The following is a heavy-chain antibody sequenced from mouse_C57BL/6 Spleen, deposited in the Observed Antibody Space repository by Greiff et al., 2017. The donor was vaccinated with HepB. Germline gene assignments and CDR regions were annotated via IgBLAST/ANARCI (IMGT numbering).Heavy chain of an antibody. CDR1: DSEVFPLAY. CDR3: ARNGYDGAWFAY. J-gene: IGHJ3*01. Sequence: VQLQQSGSELRSPGSSVKLSCKDFDSEVFPLAYMSWVRQKPGHGFEWIGGILPSIGRTIYGEKFEDKATLDADTLSNTAYLELNSLTSEDSAIYYCARNGYDGAWFAYWGQGTLVTVSA. V-gene: IGHV15-2*01. CDR2: ILPSIGRT. D-gene: IGHD2-2*01.